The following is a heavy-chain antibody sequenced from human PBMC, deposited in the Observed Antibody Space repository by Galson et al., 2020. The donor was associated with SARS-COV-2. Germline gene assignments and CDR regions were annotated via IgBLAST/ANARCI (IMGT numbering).Heavy chain of an antibody. CDR2: IYYSGST. Sequence: ETSETLSLTCTVSGGSISRYYWSWIRQPPGKGLEWSGCIYYSGSTNYNPSLKSRVTISVDTSKNQFSLKLSSVTAADTAVYYCARHMHRTAGGMSKTYFYYGMDVWGHGTTVTVAS. D-gene: IGHD6-13*01. CDR1: GGSISRYY. J-gene: IGHJ6*02. CDR3: ARHMHRTAGGMSKTYFYYGMDV. V-gene: IGHV4-59*08.